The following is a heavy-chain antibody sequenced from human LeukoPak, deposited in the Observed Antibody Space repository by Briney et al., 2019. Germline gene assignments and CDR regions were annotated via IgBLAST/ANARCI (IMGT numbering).Heavy chain of an antibody. J-gene: IGHJ4*02. D-gene: IGHD6-19*01. V-gene: IGHV1-69*13. CDR3: ARGPVDSSGWSTIDY. CDR1: GGTFSSYA. CDR2: IIPIFGTA. Sequence: ASVKVSCKASGGTFSSYAISWVRQAPGQGLEWMGGIIPIFGTANYAQKFQGRVTITADESTSTAYMELSSLRSEDTAVYYCARGPVDSSGWSTIDYWGQGTLVTVSS.